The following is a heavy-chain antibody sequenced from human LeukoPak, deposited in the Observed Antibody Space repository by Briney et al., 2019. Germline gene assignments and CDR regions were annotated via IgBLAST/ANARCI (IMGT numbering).Heavy chain of an antibody. D-gene: IGHD2-15*01. Sequence: GGSLRLSCAASGFTFSGYWMHWVRQTPGKGLVWVSRINSDGSSTRYADSVKGRFTISRGNAKNTLDLQMSSLRAEDTAVYYCARVDCSGGSCYFDYWGQGTLVTVSS. CDR2: INSDGSST. CDR1: GFTFSGYW. V-gene: IGHV3-74*01. J-gene: IGHJ4*02. CDR3: ARVDCSGGSCYFDY.